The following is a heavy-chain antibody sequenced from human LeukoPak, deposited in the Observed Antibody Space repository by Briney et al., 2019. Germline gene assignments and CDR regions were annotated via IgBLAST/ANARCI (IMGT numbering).Heavy chain of an antibody. CDR1: GFTFSSYW. CDR3: ARSNQADDY. Sequence: PGGSLRLSCAASGFTFSSYWMHGVRQVPGKGLVWVARINPGGSSITYADSVKGRFTISRDNAKNTLYLQMDSLRAEDTGAYYCARSNQADDYWDQGTLVTVSS. D-gene: IGHD4-11*01. J-gene: IGHJ4*02. CDR2: INPGGSSI. V-gene: IGHV3-74*01.